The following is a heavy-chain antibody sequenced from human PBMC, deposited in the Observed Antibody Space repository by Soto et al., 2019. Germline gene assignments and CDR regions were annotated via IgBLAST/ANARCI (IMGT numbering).Heavy chain of an antibody. J-gene: IGHJ6*02. D-gene: IGHD2-2*01. Sequence: GGSLRLSCAASGFSFSDYYMSWIRQAPGKGLEWVSYISSSSSYTNYADSVKGRFTISRDNAKNSLYLQMDSLRAEDTAVYYCASDHAIGGNTVVPAAAPVVWGQVTTVTVS. CDR3: ASDHAIGGNTVVPAAAPVV. CDR1: GFSFSDYY. CDR2: ISSSSSYT. V-gene: IGHV3-11*06.